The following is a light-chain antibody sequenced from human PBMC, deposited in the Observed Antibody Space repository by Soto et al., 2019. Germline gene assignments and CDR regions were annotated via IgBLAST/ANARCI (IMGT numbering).Light chain of an antibody. CDR1: QSVSSN. CDR2: GAS. Sequence: EIVMTQSPATLSVSPGERATLSCRASQSVSSNLAWYQQKAGQAPTLLMYGASTRATGIPARFSGSGSGTEFTLTISSLQSEDFAVYYCQQYNNWPLTFGGGTKVEIK. J-gene: IGKJ4*01. V-gene: IGKV3-15*01. CDR3: QQYNNWPLT.